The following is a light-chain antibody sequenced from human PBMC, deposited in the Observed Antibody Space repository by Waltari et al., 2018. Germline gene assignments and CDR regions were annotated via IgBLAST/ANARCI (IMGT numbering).Light chain of an antibody. CDR2: GAS. J-gene: IGKJ1*01. CDR1: QSVTDNS. CDR3: QQYGTTPRT. Sequence: EIVLTQSPGTLSLCPGERATLSCRASQSVTDNSLAWYQQAPGQSPRLLIYGASNRATDIPDRFTGSGSGTDFSLTISRLEPEDFVMYYCQQYGTTPRTFGQGTKVDI. V-gene: IGKV3-20*01.